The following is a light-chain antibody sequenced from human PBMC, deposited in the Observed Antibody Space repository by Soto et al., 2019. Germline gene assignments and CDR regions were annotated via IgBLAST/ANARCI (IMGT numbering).Light chain of an antibody. CDR1: SSDVGKYDA. V-gene: IGLV2-23*02. J-gene: IGLJ2*01. CDR3: CSYTSIDSVV. Sequence: QSALAQPASVSGSPGQSITISCSGTSSDVGKYDAVSWYQQHPGKAPKFIIYEVTKRPSGISDRFSGSKSGNTASLTISGLQAGDEADYYCCSYTSIDSVVFGGGTKLTVL. CDR2: EVT.